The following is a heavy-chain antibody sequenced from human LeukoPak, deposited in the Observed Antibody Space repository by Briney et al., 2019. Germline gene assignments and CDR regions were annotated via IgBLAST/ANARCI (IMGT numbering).Heavy chain of an antibody. CDR3: TRGRQQPGY. CDR1: GFTFDDYA. Sequence: GGSLRLSCAASGFTFDDYAVSWFRQAPGKGLEWVGFIRSKAYGGTTEYAASVKGRFSISRDDSNSIAYLQMNSLKTEDTAVYFCTRGRQQPGYWGQGTLVTVSP. D-gene: IGHD6-13*01. V-gene: IGHV3-49*03. CDR2: IRSKAYGGTT. J-gene: IGHJ4*02.